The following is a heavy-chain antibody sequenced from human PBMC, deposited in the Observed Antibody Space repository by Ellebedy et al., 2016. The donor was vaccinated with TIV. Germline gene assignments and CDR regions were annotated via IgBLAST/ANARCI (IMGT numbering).Heavy chain of an antibody. J-gene: IGHJ5*02. D-gene: IGHD4-17*01. Sequence: ASVKVSCXASGYTFTSYDINWVRQATGQGLEWMGWMNPNSGNTGYAQKFQGRVTITADESTSTAYMELSSLRSEDTAVYYCARDEVYGDFNWFDPWGQGTLVTVSS. CDR2: MNPNSGNT. CDR3: ARDEVYGDFNWFDP. V-gene: IGHV1-8*01. CDR1: GYTFTSYD.